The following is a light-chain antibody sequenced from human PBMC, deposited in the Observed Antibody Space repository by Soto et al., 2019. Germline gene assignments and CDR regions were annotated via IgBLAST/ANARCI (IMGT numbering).Light chain of an antibody. V-gene: IGKV3-20*01. CDR2: LAS. Sequence: ELVLTQSPGTLSLSPGERATLSCRASQSVSKNYLAWYQQKPGQAPRLLIYLASLRATGIPDRFSGSVSETDFTLTISRLEPEDFAVYYCQQYGNSPWTFGQGTKVEI. CDR3: QQYGNSPWT. J-gene: IGKJ1*01. CDR1: QSVSKNY.